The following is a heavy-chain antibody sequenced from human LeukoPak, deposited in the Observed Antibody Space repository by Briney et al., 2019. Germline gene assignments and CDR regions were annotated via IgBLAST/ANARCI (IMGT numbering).Heavy chain of an antibody. V-gene: IGHV3-74*01. Sequence: GGSLRLSCSASGFTFSSYAMTWVRQAPGKGLVWVSHINSDGSWTSYADSVKGRFTISKDNAKNTVYLQMNSLRAEDTAVYYCVSFYETYWGRGTLVTVSS. D-gene: IGHD2/OR15-2a*01. CDR3: VSFYETY. J-gene: IGHJ4*02. CDR2: INSDGSWT. CDR1: GFTFSSYA.